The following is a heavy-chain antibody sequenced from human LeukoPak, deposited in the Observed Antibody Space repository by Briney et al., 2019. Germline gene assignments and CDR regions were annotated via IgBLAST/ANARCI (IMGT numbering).Heavy chain of an antibody. CDR1: GYTFTNYA. CDR2: ISAYNGNT. CDR3: ARVVTSSFRFSYYYYYMDV. D-gene: IGHD2-2*01. Sequence: ASVKVSCKASGYTFTNYAISWVRQAPGQGLEWMGFISAYNGNTNYAQNLQGRVTMTTDTSTSTAYMELRSLRSDDTVVYYCARVVTSSFRFSYYYYYMDVWGKGTTVTVSS. V-gene: IGHV1-18*01. J-gene: IGHJ6*03.